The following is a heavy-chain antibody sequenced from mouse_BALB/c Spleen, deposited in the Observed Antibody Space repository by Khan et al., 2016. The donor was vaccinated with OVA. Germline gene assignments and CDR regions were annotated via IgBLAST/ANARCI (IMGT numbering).Heavy chain of an antibody. CDR2: IWGDGST. CDR3: ARAYDSNYREAVDY. D-gene: IGHD2-5*01. Sequence: QVQLKESGPGLVAPSQSLSITCTVSGFSLTGYGVNWVRQPPGKGLEWLGMIWGDGSTDYNSALKSRLSISKDNSKSQVFLKMNSLQTDDTARYXCARAYDSNYREAVDYWGQGTSVTVSS. V-gene: IGHV2-6-7*01. CDR1: GFSLTGYG. J-gene: IGHJ4*01.